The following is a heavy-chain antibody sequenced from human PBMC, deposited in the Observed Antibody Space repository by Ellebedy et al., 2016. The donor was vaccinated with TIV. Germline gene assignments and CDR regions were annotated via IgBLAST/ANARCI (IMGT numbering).Heavy chain of an antibody. CDR3: ARRGRGPVGFDY. D-gene: IGHD3-10*01. CDR2: IGGLDTAT. V-gene: IGHV3-23*01. Sequence: GESLKISXEASEFNFKIYSMAWVRQAPGKGLEWISTIGGLDTATHYADSVKGRFTISRDNSKDTLYLQMNSLRVEDTAVYYCARRGRGPVGFDYWGQGTLVTVSS. J-gene: IGHJ4*02. CDR1: EFNFKIYS.